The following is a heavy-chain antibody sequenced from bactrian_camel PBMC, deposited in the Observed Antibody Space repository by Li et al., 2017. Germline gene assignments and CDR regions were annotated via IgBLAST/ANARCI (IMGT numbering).Heavy chain of an antibody. CDR1: GFPFASFD. CDR2: INSGGGSA. Sequence: VQLVESGGGSVQAGETLRLECKVSGFPFASFDVGWYRQAPGKGLEWVSTINSGGGSAYYADSVKGRFTISRDNDKNTVYLQMNSLKPEDTAVYYCAAARCPSGSRPTWLTHWGQARTDFDFRGRGTQVTVS. V-gene: IGHV3S40*01. D-gene: IGHD5*01. J-gene: IGHJ6*01. CDR3: AAARCPSGSRPTWLTHWGQARTDFDF.